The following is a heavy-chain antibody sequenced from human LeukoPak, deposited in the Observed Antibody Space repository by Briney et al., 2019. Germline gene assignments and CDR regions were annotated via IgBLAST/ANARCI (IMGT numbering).Heavy chain of an antibody. V-gene: IGHV3-7*01. CDR3: ARWAGVTDY. Sequence: GGSLRLSCAASGFTFRDYWMSWVRQAPGKGPEWVANIKQDGSEAYYVDSVKGRFTISRDNAKNSLNLQMNSLRAEDTAAYYCARWAGVTDYWGQGTLVTVSS. CDR2: IKQDGSEA. D-gene: IGHD5-18*01. CDR1: GFTFRDYW. J-gene: IGHJ4*02.